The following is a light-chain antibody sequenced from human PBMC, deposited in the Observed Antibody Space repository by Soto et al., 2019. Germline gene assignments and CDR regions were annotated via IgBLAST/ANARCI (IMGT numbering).Light chain of an antibody. Sequence: EIVMTQSPATLSLSPGERATLSCRASQTVSSVHLAWYQQKPAQAPRLLIYGASTRATGIPVRFSGSGSGTEFTLTITSLQSEDFAVYYCQEYNNWHPITFGGGTKVDI. J-gene: IGKJ4*01. CDR2: GAS. V-gene: IGKV3-15*01. CDR1: QTVSSVH. CDR3: QEYNNWHPIT.